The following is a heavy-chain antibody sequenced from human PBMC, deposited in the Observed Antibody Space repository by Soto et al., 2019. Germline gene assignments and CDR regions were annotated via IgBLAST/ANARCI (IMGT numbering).Heavy chain of an antibody. CDR3: AKSGSSGWYGWFDP. V-gene: IGHV2-5*01. Sequence: GSGPTLVNPTQTLTLTCIFSGFSLRTSGVGVGWIRQPPGKALEWLGFIYWNDDKRYSPSLKSRLTITKDTSKNPVVLTMTNMDPVDTATYYCAKSGSSGWYGWFDPWGQGTLVTVSS. J-gene: IGHJ5*02. CDR2: IYWNDDK. D-gene: IGHD6-19*01. CDR1: GFSLRTSGVG.